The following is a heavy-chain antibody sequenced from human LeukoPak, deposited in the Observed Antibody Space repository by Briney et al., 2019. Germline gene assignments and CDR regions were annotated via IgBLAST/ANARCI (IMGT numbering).Heavy chain of an antibody. CDR2: IKQDGSEK. V-gene: IGHV3-7*01. CDR1: GFTLSSNW. Sequence: GGSLRLSCAASGFTLSSNWMSWVRQAPGKGLEWVANIKQDGSEKYYLDSVEGRLTISRDNAKSSLYLQLNSLRVDDTAVYYCATYSGAHHKTFDYWGRGTLVTVSS. J-gene: IGHJ4*02. D-gene: IGHD1-26*01. CDR3: ATYSGAHHKTFDY.